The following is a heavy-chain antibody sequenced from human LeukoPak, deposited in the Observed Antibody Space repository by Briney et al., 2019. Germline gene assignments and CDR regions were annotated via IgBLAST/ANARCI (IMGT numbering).Heavy chain of an antibody. CDR3: ARHAIVGVYYFDY. CDR1: GGSISSHY. V-gene: IGHV4-59*08. J-gene: IGHJ4*02. Sequence: ASETLSLTCTVSGGSISSHYWSWTRQPPGKGLEWIGYIYYSGSTNYNPSLKSRVTISVDTSKNQFSLKLSSVTAADTAVYYCARHAIVGVYYFDYWGQGTLVTVSS. CDR2: IYYSGST. D-gene: IGHD1-26*01.